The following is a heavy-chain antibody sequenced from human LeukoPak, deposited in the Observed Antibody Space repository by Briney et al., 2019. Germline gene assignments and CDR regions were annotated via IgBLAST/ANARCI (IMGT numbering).Heavy chain of an antibody. CDR2: IIPIFGTA. D-gene: IGHD5-18*01. V-gene: IGHV1-69*13. CDR3: ARVSGYSYGPPIFDY. Sequence: ASVKVSCKASGYTFTSYGISWVRQAPGQGLEWMGGIIPIFGTANYAQKFQGRVTITADESTSTAYMELSSLRSEDTAVYYCARVSGYSYGPPIFDYWGQGTLVTVSS. J-gene: IGHJ4*02. CDR1: GYTFTSYG.